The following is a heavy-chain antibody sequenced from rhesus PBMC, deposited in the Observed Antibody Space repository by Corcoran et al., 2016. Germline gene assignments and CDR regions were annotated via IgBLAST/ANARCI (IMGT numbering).Heavy chain of an antibody. V-gene: IGHV4-65*01. Sequence: VTLQESGPGLVKPSATLSLTCAVSCGSLSSSNSWSWIRQPPGTGLELIGYISGSSGSTYYNPSLKSRVTISTDTSKNQSSLKLSSVTAADTAVYYCAWDSGSWNRYFDYWGQGVLVTVSS. CDR1: CGSLSSSNS. CDR3: AWDSGSWNRYFDY. CDR2: ISGSSGST. D-gene: IGHD6-25*01. J-gene: IGHJ4*01.